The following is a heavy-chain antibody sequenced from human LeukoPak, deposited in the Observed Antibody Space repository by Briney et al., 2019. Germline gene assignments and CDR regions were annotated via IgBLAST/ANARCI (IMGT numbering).Heavy chain of an antibody. CDR2: IYYSGST. J-gene: IGHJ4*02. CDR3: AREGDSSGWLDY. Sequence: PSQTLSLTCTVSGGSISSGDYYWRWIRQPPGKGLEWIGYIYYSGSTYYNPSLKSRVTISVDTSENQFSLKLSSVTAADTAVYYCAREGDSSGWLDYWGQGTLVTVSS. V-gene: IGHV4-30-4*01. CDR1: GGSISSGDYY. D-gene: IGHD6-19*01.